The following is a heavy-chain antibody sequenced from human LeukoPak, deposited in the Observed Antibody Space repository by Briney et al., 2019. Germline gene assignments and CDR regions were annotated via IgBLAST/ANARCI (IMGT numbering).Heavy chain of an antibody. D-gene: IGHD2-15*01. V-gene: IGHV4-59*01. CDR3: ARRLYCSGGSCPIPYYYYYMDV. CDR1: GGSISSYY. J-gene: IGHJ6*03. Sequence: PSETLSLTCTVSGGSISSYYWSWIRQPPGKGLVWMGYIYYSGSTNYNPALKSRVTISVDTSKNQCSLKLSSVTAADTAVYYCARRLYCSGGSCPIPYYYYYMDVWGKGTTVTVSS. CDR2: IYYSGST.